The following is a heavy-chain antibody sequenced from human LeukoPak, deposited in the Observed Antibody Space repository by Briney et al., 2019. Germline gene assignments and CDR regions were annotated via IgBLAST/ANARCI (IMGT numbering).Heavy chain of an antibody. Sequence: GGSLRLSCAASGFNFTNYVMGWIRQAPGKGLECVSYISASGSTIYYADSVKGRFTISRDNANNSVHLQMNSLRAEDTALYYCAKLGHTSGYYARHSDYWGQGTLVTVSS. CDR2: ISASGSTI. V-gene: IGHV3-11*01. CDR1: GFNFTNYV. CDR3: AKLGHTSGYYARHSDY. J-gene: IGHJ4*02. D-gene: IGHD3-22*01.